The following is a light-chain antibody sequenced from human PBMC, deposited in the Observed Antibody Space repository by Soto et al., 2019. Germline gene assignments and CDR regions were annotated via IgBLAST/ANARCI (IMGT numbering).Light chain of an antibody. Sequence: DIVMTQSPDSVAVSLGERATINCKSSQSVLFSPNNKNYLAWYQQKPGQPPKLLIYWASTRESGVPDRFSGSGSGTDFTLTISSLQAEDVAFYYCQQYHSAPQTFGQGTKVEIK. CDR3: QQYHSAPQT. J-gene: IGKJ1*01. V-gene: IGKV4-1*01. CDR1: QSVLFSPNNKNY. CDR2: WAS.